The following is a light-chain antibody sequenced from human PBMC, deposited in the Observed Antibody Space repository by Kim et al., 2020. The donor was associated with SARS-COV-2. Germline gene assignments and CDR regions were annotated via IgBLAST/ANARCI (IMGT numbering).Light chain of an antibody. CDR1: RLGNKY. V-gene: IGLV3-1*01. CDR2: QDE. Sequence: SYELTQPPSVSVSPGQTASITCSGDRLGNKYVCWYQQKPGQSPVVVMYQDERRPSGIPERFSGSNSGNTATLTISGTQALDEADSYCQAWDSTTTVFGGG. CDR3: QAWDSTTTV. J-gene: IGLJ2*01.